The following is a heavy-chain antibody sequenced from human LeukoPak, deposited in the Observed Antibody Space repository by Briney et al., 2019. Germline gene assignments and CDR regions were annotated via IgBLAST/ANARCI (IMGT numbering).Heavy chain of an antibody. CDR3: ARGTHIVVVVDYGMDV. CDR1: GFTFSSYA. D-gene: IGHD2-15*01. Sequence: GGSPRLSCAASGFTFSSYAMHWVRQAPGKGLEWVAVISYDGSNKYYADSVKGRFTISRDNSKNTLYLQMNSLRAEDTAVYYCARGTHIVVVVDYGMDVWGQGTTVTVSS. V-gene: IGHV3-30-3*01. CDR2: ISYDGSNK. J-gene: IGHJ6*02.